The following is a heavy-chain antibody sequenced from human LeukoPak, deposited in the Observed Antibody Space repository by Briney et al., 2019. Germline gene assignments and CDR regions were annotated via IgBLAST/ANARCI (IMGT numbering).Heavy chain of an antibody. Sequence: PGGSLRLSCAASGFTFSSYEMNWVRQAPGKGLEWVSYISSSGSTIYYADSVKGRFTISRDNAKNSLYLQMNSLRAEDTAVYYCARYSYGSASFDYWGQGTLVTVSS. V-gene: IGHV3-48*03. J-gene: IGHJ4*02. CDR3: ARYSYGSASFDY. CDR1: GFTFSSYE. CDR2: ISSSGSTI. D-gene: IGHD5-18*01.